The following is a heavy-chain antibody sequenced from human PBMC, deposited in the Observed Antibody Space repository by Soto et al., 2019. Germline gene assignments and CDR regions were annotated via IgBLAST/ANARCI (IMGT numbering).Heavy chain of an antibody. D-gene: IGHD3-22*01. V-gene: IGHV1-69*01. J-gene: IGHJ6*02. Sequence: QVQLVQSGAEVKKPGSSVKVSCKASGGTFSSYAISWVRQAPGQGLEWMGGIIPIFGTANYAQKFQGRVTITEDESTSTSYMELSSLRSEDPAVYYFARVSGPAVTMIVAEGDYYYCMDVWCQGTTVTVSS. CDR3: ARVSGPAVTMIVAEGDYYYCMDV. CDR1: GGTFSSYA. CDR2: IIPIFGTA.